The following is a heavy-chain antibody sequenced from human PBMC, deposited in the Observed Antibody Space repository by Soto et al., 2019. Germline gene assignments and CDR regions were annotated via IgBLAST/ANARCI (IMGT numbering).Heavy chain of an antibody. Sequence: TSETLSLTCTVSGGSISSGGYYWSWIRQHPGKGLEWIGYIYYSGSTYYNPSLKSRVTISVDTSKNQFSLKLSSVTAADTAVYYCARGGGSGSYYKSNYYYMDVWGKGTTVTVSS. J-gene: IGHJ6*03. V-gene: IGHV4-31*03. CDR2: IYYSGST. CDR3: ARGGGSGSYYKSNYYYMDV. CDR1: GGSISSGGYY. D-gene: IGHD3-10*01.